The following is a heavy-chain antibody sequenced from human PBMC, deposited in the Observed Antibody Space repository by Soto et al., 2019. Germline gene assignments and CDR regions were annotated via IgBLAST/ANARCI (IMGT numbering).Heavy chain of an antibody. J-gene: IGHJ5*02. Sequence: NPGGSLRLSCAASGFTFSSYSMNWFRQAPGKGLEWVSSISSSSSYIYYADSVKGRFTISRDNAKNSLYLQMNSLRAEDTAVYYCARDTGRYRSEGWFDPWGQGNLVTVAS. CDR1: GFTFSSYS. D-gene: IGHD6-19*01. V-gene: IGHV3-21*01. CDR2: ISSSSSYI. CDR3: ARDTGRYRSEGWFDP.